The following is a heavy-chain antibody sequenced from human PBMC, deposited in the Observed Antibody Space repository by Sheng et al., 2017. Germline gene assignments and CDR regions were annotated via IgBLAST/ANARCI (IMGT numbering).Heavy chain of an antibody. V-gene: IGHV3-64*07. Sequence: EVQLVESGGGLVQPGGSLRLSCVASGFSFSNYAMHWVRQAPGKGLEYVSTITNNGGSTYYADSVKGRFTISRDNSNNMLYLQMGSLRAEDMAIYYCGRDSYEYSSSSGIYSWGQGTLVTVSS. CDR3: GRDSYEYSSSSGIYS. D-gene: IGHD6-6*01. CDR1: GFSFSNYA. CDR2: ITNNGGST. J-gene: IGHJ5*02.